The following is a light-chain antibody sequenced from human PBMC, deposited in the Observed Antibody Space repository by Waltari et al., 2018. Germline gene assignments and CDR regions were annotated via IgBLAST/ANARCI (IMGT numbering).Light chain of an antibody. CDR1: KLGDKY. J-gene: IGLJ2*01. Sequence: DLTQPPSVSVSPGQTASITCSGEKLGDKYVSWYQQKPGQSPVLVIHQDDKRPSGIPDRSSASNAGNTATLTISGTQAVDEADYYCQTWDSSTVLFGGGTKVTVL. V-gene: IGLV3-1*01. CDR2: QDD. CDR3: QTWDSSTVL.